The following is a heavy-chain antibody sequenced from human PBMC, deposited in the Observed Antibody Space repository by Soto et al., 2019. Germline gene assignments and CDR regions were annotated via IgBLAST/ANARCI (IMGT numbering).Heavy chain of an antibody. J-gene: IGHJ2*01. CDR3: ASEYCSGGNCPDWYFDL. D-gene: IGHD2-15*01. CDR2: IYYSGST. V-gene: IGHV4-39*01. Sequence: PSETLSLTCTVSGGSISSSSYYWGWIRQPPGKGLEWIGSIYYSGSTYYNPSLKSRVTISVDTSKNQFSLKLSSVTAADTAVYFCASEYCSGGNCPDWYFDLWGRGTLVTVSS. CDR1: GGSISSSSYY.